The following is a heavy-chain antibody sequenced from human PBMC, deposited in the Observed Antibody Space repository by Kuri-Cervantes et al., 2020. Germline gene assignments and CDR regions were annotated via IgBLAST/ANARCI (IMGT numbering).Heavy chain of an antibody. J-gene: IGHJ5*02. CDR1: GGSFSGYY. V-gene: IGHV4-34*01. D-gene: IGHD3-10*01. CDR3: ARGARRGGNWFDP. CDR2: INHSGST. Sequence: SQTLSLTCAVYGGSFSGYYWSWIRQPPGKGLEWIGEINHSGSTNYNPSLKSRVTISVDTSKNQFSLKLSSVTAADTAVYYCARGARRGGNWFDPWGQGTLVTVSS.